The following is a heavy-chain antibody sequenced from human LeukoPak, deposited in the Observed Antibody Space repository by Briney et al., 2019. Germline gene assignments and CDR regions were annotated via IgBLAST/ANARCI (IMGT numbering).Heavy chain of an antibody. J-gene: IGHJ6*02. CDR3: ARDNDFWSGYYLYYYYYGMDV. CDR1: GGTFTSYG. Sequence: ASVKVSCKASGGTFTSYGISWVRQAPGQGLEWMGWISAYNGNTNYAQKLQGRVTMTTDTSTSTAYMELRSLRSDDTAVYYCARDNDFWSGYYLYYYYYGMDVWGQGTTVTVSS. D-gene: IGHD3-3*01. CDR2: ISAYNGNT. V-gene: IGHV1-18*01.